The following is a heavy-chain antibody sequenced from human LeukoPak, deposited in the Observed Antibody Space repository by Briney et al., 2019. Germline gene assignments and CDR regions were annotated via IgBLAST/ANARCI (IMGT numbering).Heavy chain of an antibody. J-gene: IGHJ4*02. V-gene: IGHV3-30*02. Sequence: GGSLRLSCAVSGFTFSDYYMSWIRQAPGKGLEWVAFIRYDGSNKYYADSVKGRFTISRDNSKNTLYLQMNSLRAEDTAVYYCAKDRTGILGYWGQGTLVTVSS. CDR2: IRYDGSNK. CDR1: GFTFSDYY. D-gene: IGHD6-13*01. CDR3: AKDRTGILGY.